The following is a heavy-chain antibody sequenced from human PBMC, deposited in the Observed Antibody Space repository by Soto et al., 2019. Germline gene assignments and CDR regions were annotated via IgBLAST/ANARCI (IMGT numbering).Heavy chain of an antibody. CDR3: ARHGLLWFGEITPAKPDYYGMDV. D-gene: IGHD3-10*01. Sequence: PGESLKISCKGSGYSFTSYWISWVRQMPGKGLEWMGRIDPSDSYTNYSPSFQGHVTISADKSISTAYLQWSSRKASDTAMYYCARHGLLWFGEITPAKPDYYGMDVWGQGTTVTVSS. CDR2: IDPSDSYT. V-gene: IGHV5-10-1*01. J-gene: IGHJ6*02. CDR1: GYSFTSYW.